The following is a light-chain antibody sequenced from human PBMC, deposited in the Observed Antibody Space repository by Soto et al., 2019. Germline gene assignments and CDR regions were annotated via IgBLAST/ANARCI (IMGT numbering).Light chain of an antibody. Sequence: QSALTQPPSASGSPGQSVTISCTGTSSDVGAYKYVSWFQHHPGKAPKLMIYEVTKRPSGVPDRFAGSKSGNTASLTVSGLQADDEADYYCGSYAGSKNVFGGGTKVTVL. CDR1: SSDVGAYKY. CDR2: EVT. V-gene: IGLV2-8*01. CDR3: GSYAGSKNV. J-gene: IGLJ2*01.